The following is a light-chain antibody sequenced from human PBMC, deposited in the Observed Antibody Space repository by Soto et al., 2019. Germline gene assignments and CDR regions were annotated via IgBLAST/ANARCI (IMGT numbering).Light chain of an antibody. J-gene: IGKJ4*01. CDR3: QHRSNWPLT. Sequence: EIVLTQSPATLSLSPGERATLSCRASQSVSSYLAWYQQKPGQAPRLLIYDASNRATSIPARFSGSGSGTDFTLTISSLEPEDFAVYYCQHRSNWPLTFGGGTKVKIK. CDR2: DAS. V-gene: IGKV3-11*01. CDR1: QSVSSY.